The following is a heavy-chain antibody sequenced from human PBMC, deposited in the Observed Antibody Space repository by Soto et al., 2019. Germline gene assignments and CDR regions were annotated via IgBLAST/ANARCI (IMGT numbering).Heavy chain of an antibody. CDR1: GYTFTSYG. CDR3: ARDYDFWSGYYRGPRWFDP. V-gene: IGHV1-18*04. CDR2: ISAYNGNT. D-gene: IGHD3-3*01. J-gene: IGHJ5*02. Sequence: ASVKVSCKASGYTFTSYGISWVRQAPGQGLEWMGWISAYNGNTNYAQKLQGRVTMTTDTSTSTAYMELRSLRSDDTAVYYCARDYDFWSGYYRGPRWFDPWRQGTLVTVSS.